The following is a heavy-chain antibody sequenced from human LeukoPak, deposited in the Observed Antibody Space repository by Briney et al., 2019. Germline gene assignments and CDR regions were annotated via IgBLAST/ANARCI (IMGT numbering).Heavy chain of an antibody. J-gene: IGHJ6*02. CDR2: IRSKANSYAT. CDR3: TREDYYDTSGRYYYYYNMDV. Sequence: GGSLRLSCAASGFIFSGSAMHWVRQASGKGLEWVGRIRSKANSYATAYAASVKGRFTISRDDSKNTAYLQMNSLKTEDTAVSYCTREDYYDTSGRYYYYYNMDVWGQGTTVTVSS. D-gene: IGHD3-22*01. V-gene: IGHV3-73*01. CDR1: GFIFSGSA.